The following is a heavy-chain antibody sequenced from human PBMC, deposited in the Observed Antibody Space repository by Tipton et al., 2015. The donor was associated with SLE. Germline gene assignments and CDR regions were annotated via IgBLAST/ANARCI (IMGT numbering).Heavy chain of an antibody. J-gene: IGHJ6*02. CDR2: AYASGNT. CDR3: ARVGDNNYDV. Sequence: GLVKPSETLSLTCTVSGGSISRYSWSWIRQPAGKALEWIGHAYASGNTNYNPSLKSRVTTSVETSKNQFSLRLSSVTAADTAVYYCARVGDNNYDVWGQGTTVTVSS. CDR1: GGSISRYS. D-gene: IGHD4-11*01. V-gene: IGHV4-4*07.